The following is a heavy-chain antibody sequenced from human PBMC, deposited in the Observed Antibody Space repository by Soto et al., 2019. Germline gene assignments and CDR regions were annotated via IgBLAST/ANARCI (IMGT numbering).Heavy chain of an antibody. V-gene: IGHV3-48*04. Sequence: PGGSLRLSCAASGFTLSSYWMHWVRQAPGKGLVWVSYISSSGSTIYYADSVKGRFTISRDNAKNSLYLQMNSLRAEDTAVYYCAREITMVRGVPTRPFDYWGQGTLVTVSS. J-gene: IGHJ4*02. CDR2: ISSSGSTI. D-gene: IGHD3-10*01. CDR3: AREITMVRGVPTRPFDY. CDR1: GFTLSSYW.